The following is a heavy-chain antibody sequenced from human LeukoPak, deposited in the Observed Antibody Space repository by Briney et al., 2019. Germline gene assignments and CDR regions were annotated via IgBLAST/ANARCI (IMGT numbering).Heavy chain of an antibody. V-gene: IGHV3-74*01. Sequence: GGSLRLSCTASGFTFSRYLMHWVRQAPGKGLVWVSRIDGDGSTTSYADSVKGRFTISRDNAKNTLYLQMNSLRAEDTAVYYCAYYGGGALDIWGQGTMVTVSS. CDR1: GFTFSRYL. D-gene: IGHD4-23*01. J-gene: IGHJ3*02. CDR2: IDGDGSTT. CDR3: AYYGGGALDI.